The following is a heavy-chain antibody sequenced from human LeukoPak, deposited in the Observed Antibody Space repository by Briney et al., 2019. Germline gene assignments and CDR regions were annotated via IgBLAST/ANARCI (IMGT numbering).Heavy chain of an antibody. D-gene: IGHD3-10*01. V-gene: IGHV3-23*01. CDR1: GFTSSSYG. CDR2: ISGSGGST. CDR3: ATSGFYYYPYC. J-gene: IGHJ4*02. Sequence: GGSLRLSCAASGFTSSSYGMSWVRQAPGKGLGWVSAISGSGGSTFYADSVKGRFTISRDNPKNTLFLQMNSLRAEGTAVYYCATSGFYYYPYCWGQGTLATVSS.